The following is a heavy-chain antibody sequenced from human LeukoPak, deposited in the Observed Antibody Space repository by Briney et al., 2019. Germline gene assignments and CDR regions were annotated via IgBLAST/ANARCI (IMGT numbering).Heavy chain of an antibody. Sequence: ASVKVSCKASGYTFTGYYMHWVRQAPGQGLEWMGRINPNSGGTNYAQKFQGRVTMTRDTSTSTVYMELSSLRSEDTAVYYCARILKGSLVWSRKYYFDYWGQGTLVTVSS. J-gene: IGHJ4*02. CDR3: ARILKGSLVWSRKYYFDY. V-gene: IGHV1-2*06. CDR2: INPNSGGT. D-gene: IGHD3-3*01. CDR1: GYTFTGYY.